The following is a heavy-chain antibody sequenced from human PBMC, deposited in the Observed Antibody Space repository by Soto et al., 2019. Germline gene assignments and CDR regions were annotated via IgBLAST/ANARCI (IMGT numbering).Heavy chain of an antibody. D-gene: IGHD3-3*01. J-gene: IGHJ4*02. CDR3: ARGTYDSQLDY. CDR1: GGTFSSYT. CDR2: IIPILGIA. V-gene: IGHV1-69*02. Sequence: QVQLVQSGAEVKKPGSSVKVSCKSSGGTFSSYTISWVRQAPGQGLEWMGRIIPILGIANYAQKFQGRVTITADKSTSTAYMELSSLRSEDTAVYYCARGTYDSQLDYWGQGTLVTVSS.